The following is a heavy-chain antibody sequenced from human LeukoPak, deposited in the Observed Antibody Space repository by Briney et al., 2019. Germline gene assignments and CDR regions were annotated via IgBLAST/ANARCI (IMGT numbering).Heavy chain of an antibody. D-gene: IGHD1-26*01. CDR2: ISGSSTYT. V-gene: IGHV3-11*06. CDR3: ARVGSRGYYFDY. Sequence: GGSLRLSCASSGFTFSDYYMSWVRQAPGKGLEWVSHISGSSTYTNYADSVKGRFTISRDNANNSLYLQMNSLTAEDTAVFYCARVGSRGYYFDYWGQGTLVSVSS. CDR1: GFTFSDYY. J-gene: IGHJ4*02.